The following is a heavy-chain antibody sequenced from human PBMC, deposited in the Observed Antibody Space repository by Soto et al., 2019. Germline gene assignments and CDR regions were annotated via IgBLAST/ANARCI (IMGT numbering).Heavy chain of an antibody. CDR1: GFSFSGYA. J-gene: IGHJ4*02. Sequence: GGSLRLSCAASGFSFSGYAMTWVRQPQGKGLEWVSTIFGTSGTTYYADSVKGRFTISRDNSKNTLYLQMDTLRADDTAVYCCARVWGLGGCNYGHFDFWGQGTPVTVSS. CDR2: IFGTSGTT. CDR3: ARVWGLGGCNYGHFDF. D-gene: IGHD1-26*01. V-gene: IGHV3-23*01.